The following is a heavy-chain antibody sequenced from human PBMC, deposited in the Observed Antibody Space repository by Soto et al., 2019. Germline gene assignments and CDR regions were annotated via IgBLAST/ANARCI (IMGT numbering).Heavy chain of an antibody. V-gene: IGHV1-8*01. CDR3: ARAHYSNYGDYYYYMDV. Sequence: ASVKVSCKASGYTFTSYDINWVRQATGQGLEWMGWMNPNSGNTGYAQKFQGRVTMTRNTSISTAYMELSSLRSEDTAVYYCARAHYSNYGDYYYYMDVWGKGTTVTVSS. D-gene: IGHD4-4*01. CDR1: GYTFTSYD. J-gene: IGHJ6*03. CDR2: MNPNSGNT.